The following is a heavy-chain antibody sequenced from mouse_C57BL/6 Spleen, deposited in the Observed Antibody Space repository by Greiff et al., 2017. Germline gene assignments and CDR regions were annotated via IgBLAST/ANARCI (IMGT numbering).Heavy chain of an antibody. J-gene: IGHJ4*01. D-gene: IGHD1-1*01. V-gene: IGHV5-6*01. CDR2: ISSGGSYT. CDR1: GFTFSSYG. Sequence: EVHLVESGGDLVKPGGSLKLSCAASGFTFSSYGMSWVRQTPDKRLEWVATISSGGSYTYYPDSVKGRFTISRDNAKNTLYLQMSSLKSEDTAMYYCARQGTVASMDYWGQGTSDTVSS. CDR3: ARQGTVASMDY.